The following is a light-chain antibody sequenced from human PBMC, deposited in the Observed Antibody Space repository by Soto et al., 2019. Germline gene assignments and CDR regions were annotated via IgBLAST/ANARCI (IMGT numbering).Light chain of an antibody. CDR2: DVS. V-gene: IGLV2-14*01. J-gene: IGLJ1*01. CDR3: SSYTSSSTLYV. Sequence: ALTQPASVSGSPGQSITISCTGTSSDVGAYNYVSWYQQHPGKAPKLMIYDVSNRPSGISNRFSGSKAGNTASLTISGLQAEDEADYYCSSYTSSSTLYVFGTGTKLTVL. CDR1: SSDVGAYNY.